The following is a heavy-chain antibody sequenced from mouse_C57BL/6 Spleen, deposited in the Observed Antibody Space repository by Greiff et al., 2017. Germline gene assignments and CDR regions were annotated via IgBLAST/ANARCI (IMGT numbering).Heavy chain of an antibody. Sequence: VHVKQSGTVLARPGASVKMSCKTSGYTFTSYWMHWVKQRPGQGLEWIGAIYPGNSDTSYNQKFKGKAKLTAVTSASTASMELSSLTNEDSAVYYCTSIYYDYDEYWGQGTTLTVSS. CDR2: IYPGNSDT. CDR3: TSIYYDYDEY. CDR1: GYTFTSYW. D-gene: IGHD2-4*01. J-gene: IGHJ2*01. V-gene: IGHV1-5*01.